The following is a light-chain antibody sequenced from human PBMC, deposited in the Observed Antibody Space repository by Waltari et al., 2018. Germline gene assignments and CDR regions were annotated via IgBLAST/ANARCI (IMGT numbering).Light chain of an antibody. V-gene: IGLV2-14*01. J-gene: IGLJ3*02. Sequence: QSALTQPASVSGSPGQSITISCTGTRSDVGGYTYVSWDQQHPGKAPKLMIYEVSNRPSGVSNRFSGSKSGNTASLTISGRQAEDEADYYCSSYTSSSTLFGGGTKLTVL. CDR1: RSDVGGYTY. CDR2: EVS. CDR3: SSYTSSSTL.